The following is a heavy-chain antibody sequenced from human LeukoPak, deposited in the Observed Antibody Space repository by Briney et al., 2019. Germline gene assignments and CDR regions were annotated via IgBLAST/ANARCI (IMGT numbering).Heavy chain of an antibody. CDR2: IKQDGSEK. CDR1: GFTFINYW. V-gene: IGHV3-7*01. J-gene: IGHJ4*02. Sequence: GGSLRLSCAASGFTFINYWMSWVRQAPGRGLEWVANIKQDGSEKYYVDSVKDRYTISRDNAKNSLYLQMNSLRAEDAAVYYCTRENWYIDYWGQGNLVTVSS. CDR3: TRENWYIDY.